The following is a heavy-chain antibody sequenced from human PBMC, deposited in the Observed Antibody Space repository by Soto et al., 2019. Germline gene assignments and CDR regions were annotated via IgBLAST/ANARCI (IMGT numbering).Heavy chain of an antibody. D-gene: IGHD1-1*01. J-gene: IGHJ4*02. CDR2: IYYSGST. CDR3: ATRYGYSFNY. Sequence: QVQLQESGPGLVKPSETLSLTCTVSGGSISSYYWSWIRQPPGKGLEWIGYIYYSGSTNYNPCLKRRVTLSVDTTTNKSSLMLRSVPAADTAAYYCATRYGYSFNYWGQGTLVTVSS. CDR1: GGSISSYY. V-gene: IGHV4-59*08.